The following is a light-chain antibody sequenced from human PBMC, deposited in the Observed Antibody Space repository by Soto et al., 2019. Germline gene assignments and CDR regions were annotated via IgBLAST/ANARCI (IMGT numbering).Light chain of an antibody. CDR3: SSDAGTNTWV. J-gene: IGLJ1*01. Sequence: QSALTQPLSASGSPGQSVTISCTGTRSDVGGYNYVSWYQQHPGKAPKVMIYEVSKRPSGVPDRFSGSKSGNTASLTVSGLQAEDEADYYCSSDAGTNTWVFGTGTKLTVL. V-gene: IGLV2-8*01. CDR2: EVS. CDR1: RSDVGGYNY.